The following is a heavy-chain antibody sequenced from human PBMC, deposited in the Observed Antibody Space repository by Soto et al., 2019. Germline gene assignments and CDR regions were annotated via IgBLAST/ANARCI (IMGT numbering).Heavy chain of an antibody. D-gene: IGHD3-3*01. J-gene: IGHJ5*02. CDR3: ARESRFLGWLSLTWFDP. V-gene: IGHV4-34*01. Sequence: PSETQSLTCAVYGGSFRGYYWSWIRQPPGKGLEWIGEINHSGSTNYNPSLKSRVTISVDTSKNQFSLKLSSVTAEDTAVYYCARESRFLGWLSLTWFDPWGQGTLVTVSS. CDR1: GGSFRGYY. CDR2: INHSGST.